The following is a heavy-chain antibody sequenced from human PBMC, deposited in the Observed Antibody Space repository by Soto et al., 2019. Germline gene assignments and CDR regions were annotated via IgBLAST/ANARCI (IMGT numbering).Heavy chain of an antibody. CDR1: GITISNYP. Sequence: EVQLLESGGGLVQPGGSLRLSCAASGITISNYPMSWVRQAPGKGLDWVSGISGSGDRTYYADSAKGRFTISKHISRNSLSLHLDSLGVEDTAVYFCVKDGGGDPATAPPWGQGTLVTVSS. CDR2: ISGSGDRT. J-gene: IGHJ5*02. CDR3: VKDGGGDPATAPP. V-gene: IGHV3-23*01. D-gene: IGHD2-21*01.